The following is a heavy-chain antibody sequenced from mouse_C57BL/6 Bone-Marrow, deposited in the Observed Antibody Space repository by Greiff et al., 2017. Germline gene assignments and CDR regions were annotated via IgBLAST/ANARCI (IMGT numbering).Heavy chain of an antibody. D-gene: IGHD4-1*01. V-gene: IGHV1-81*01. J-gene: IGHJ2*01. Sequence: VHLVESGAELARPGASVKLSCKASGYTFTSYGISWVKQRTGQGLEWIGEIYPRSGNTYYNEKFKGKATLTADKSSSTAYMELRSLTSEDSAVYFCASPWEGGNYWGQGTTLTVSS. CDR1: GYTFTSYG. CDR3: ASPWEGGNY. CDR2: IYPRSGNT.